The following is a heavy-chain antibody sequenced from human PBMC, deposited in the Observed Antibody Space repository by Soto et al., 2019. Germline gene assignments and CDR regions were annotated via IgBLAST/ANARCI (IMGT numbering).Heavy chain of an antibody. CDR2: IIPIFGTT. Sequence: SVKVSCKASGGTFSSYAISWVRQAPGQGLERMGGIIPIFGTTNYAEKFRGRVSITTDKFTSTAYVELSSRSSDCRTGCYCGGTFEYGSVTYDAFDIWGQGTKVLVSS. CDR3: GGTFEYGSVTYDAFDI. D-gene: IGHD3-10*01. V-gene: IGHV1-69*05. CDR1: GGTFSSYA. J-gene: IGHJ3*02.